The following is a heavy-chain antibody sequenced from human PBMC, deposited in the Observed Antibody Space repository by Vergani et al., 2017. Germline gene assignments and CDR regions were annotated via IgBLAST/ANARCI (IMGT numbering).Heavy chain of an antibody. D-gene: IGHD2-2*01. Sequence: QVQLVQSGAEVKKPGASVKVSCKASGYTFTDYFMHWVRQAPGQGLEWMGWINPNSGGTNDAQQFQGRVTMTRDTSISTAYMELSNLRSDDTAVYYCARVGTSSNRDYFDYWGQGTLVTVSS. V-gene: IGHV1-2*02. CDR3: ARVGTSSNRDYFDY. J-gene: IGHJ4*02. CDR2: INPNSGGT. CDR1: GYTFTDYF.